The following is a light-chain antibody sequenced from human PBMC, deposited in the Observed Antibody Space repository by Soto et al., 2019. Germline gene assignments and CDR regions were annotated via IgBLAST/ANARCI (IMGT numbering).Light chain of an antibody. Sequence: QSALAQPSSASGSPGQSVTISCTGTSSDVGGYNYVSWYQQHPGKAPKLMIYEVSKRPSGVPDRFSGSKSGNTASLTVSGLQAEDEADYYCSSYAGSNNFVFGTGTKVTDL. CDR2: EVS. J-gene: IGLJ1*01. V-gene: IGLV2-8*01. CDR3: SSYAGSNNFV. CDR1: SSDVGGYNY.